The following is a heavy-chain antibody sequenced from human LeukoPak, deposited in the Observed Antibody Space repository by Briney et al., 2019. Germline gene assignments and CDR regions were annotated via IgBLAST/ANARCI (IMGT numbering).Heavy chain of an antibody. Sequence: PGGSLRLSCAASGFTFSSYGMHWVRQAPGKGLEWVANIKQDGSEKYYVDSVKGRFTISRDNAKNSLYLQMNSLRAEDTAVYYCAREDSSGCDYWGQGTLVTVSS. CDR1: GFTFSSYG. J-gene: IGHJ4*02. CDR3: AREDSSGCDY. D-gene: IGHD6-19*01. V-gene: IGHV3-7*01. CDR2: IKQDGSEK.